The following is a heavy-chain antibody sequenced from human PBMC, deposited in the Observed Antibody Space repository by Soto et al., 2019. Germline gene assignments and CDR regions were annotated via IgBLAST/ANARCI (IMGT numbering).Heavy chain of an antibody. J-gene: IGHJ4*02. CDR2: INHSGST. CDR3: ARGSKAGMVRGRTPYFDY. CDR1: GGSFSGYY. Sequence: QVQLQQWGAGLLKPSETLSLTCAVYGGSFSGYYWSWIRQPPGKGLEWIGEINHSGSTNYNPSLKSRVTISVDTSKNQFSLKLSSVTATDTAVHYCARGSKAGMVRGRTPYFDYWGQGTLVTVSS. V-gene: IGHV4-34*01. D-gene: IGHD3-10*01.